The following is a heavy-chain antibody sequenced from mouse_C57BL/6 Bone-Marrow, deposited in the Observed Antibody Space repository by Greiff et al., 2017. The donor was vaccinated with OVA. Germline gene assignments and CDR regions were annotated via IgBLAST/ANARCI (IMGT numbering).Heavy chain of an antibody. J-gene: IGHJ1*03. CDR3: ARADYYGSSYYWYFDV. D-gene: IGHD1-1*01. CDR1: GYTFTSYW. Sequence: QVQLQQPGAELVKPGASVKLSCKASGYTFTSYWMQWVKQRPGPGLEWIGVLDPSGGYANYNQKFKGKAPLTADQSSSTAYMQHSSLTSEDSAVYYYARADYYGSSYYWYFDVWGTGTTVTVSS. V-gene: IGHV1-50*01. CDR2: LDPSGGYA.